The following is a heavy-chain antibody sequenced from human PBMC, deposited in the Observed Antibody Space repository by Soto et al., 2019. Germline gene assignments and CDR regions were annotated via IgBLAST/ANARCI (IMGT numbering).Heavy chain of an antibody. D-gene: IGHD2-15*01. J-gene: IGHJ4*02. Sequence: SETLSLTCAVYGGSVSGYYWSWIRQPPGKGLEWIGEINHSGSTNYNPSLKSRVTISVDTSKNQFSLKLSSVTAADTAVYYCARRRWAEGGGSCYPIDYWGQGTLVTVSS. CDR2: INHSGST. V-gene: IGHV4-34*01. CDR1: GGSVSGYY. CDR3: ARRRWAEGGGSCYPIDY.